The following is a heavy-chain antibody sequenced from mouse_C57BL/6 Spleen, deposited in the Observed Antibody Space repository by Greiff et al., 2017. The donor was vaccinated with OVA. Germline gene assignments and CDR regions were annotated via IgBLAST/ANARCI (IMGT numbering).Heavy chain of an antibody. CDR1: GYTFTDYE. CDR3: TRGYYYGSSYVQYFDV. D-gene: IGHD1-1*01. CDR2: IDPETGGT. V-gene: IGHV1-15*01. J-gene: IGHJ1*03. Sequence: QVQLKESGAELVRPGASVTLSCKASGYTFTDYEMHWVKQTPVNGLEWIGAIDPETGGTAYNQKFKGKAILTADKSSSTAYMELRSLTSEDSAVYYCTRGYYYGSSYVQYFDVWGTGTTVTVSS.